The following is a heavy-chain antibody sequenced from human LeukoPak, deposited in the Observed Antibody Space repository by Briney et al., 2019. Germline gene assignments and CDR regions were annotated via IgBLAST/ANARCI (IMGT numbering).Heavy chain of an antibody. J-gene: IGHJ4*02. CDR1: SFRISITHF. CDR3: ARVAAGNTMFDF. D-gene: IGHD6-19*01. Sequence: AETLSLTCVVSSFRISITHFWGWIRHAPGKEMEWLGSVFHTGITYYNPSVRGRVTISVDTSNNQFSLNLYSATAADTAVYYCARVAAGNTMFDFWGRGTLVAVSS. CDR2: VFHTGIT. V-gene: IGHV4-38-2*01.